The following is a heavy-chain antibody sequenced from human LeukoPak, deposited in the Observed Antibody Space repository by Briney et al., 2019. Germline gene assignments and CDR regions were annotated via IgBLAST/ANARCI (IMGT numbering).Heavy chain of an antibody. CDR1: RGSITSGGYS. J-gene: IGHJ4*02. D-gene: IGHD6-6*01. CDR2: NYYSGST. V-gene: IGHV4-31*03. Sequence: SETLSLTCTVSRGSITSGGYSWSWIRQHPGKGPEWIGYNYYSGSTYYNPSLKSRVTISGDTSKNQFSLKLSSVTAADTAVDYCARGSSFLKFDYWGQGTLVTVSS. CDR3: ARGSSFLKFDY.